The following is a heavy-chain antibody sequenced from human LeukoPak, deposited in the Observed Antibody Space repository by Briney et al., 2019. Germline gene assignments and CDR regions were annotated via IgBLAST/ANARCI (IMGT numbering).Heavy chain of an antibody. CDR2: IKSKTDGGTT. V-gene: IGHV3-15*01. Sequence: GESLRLSCVASGFTFSTYYMSWVRQAPGKGLEWVGRIKSKTDGGTTDYAAPVKGRFTISRDDSKNTLYLQMNSLKTEDTAVYYCTTVAYGDYDFWGQGTLVTVSS. CDR3: TTVAYGDYDF. D-gene: IGHD4-17*01. CDR1: GFTFSTYY. J-gene: IGHJ4*02.